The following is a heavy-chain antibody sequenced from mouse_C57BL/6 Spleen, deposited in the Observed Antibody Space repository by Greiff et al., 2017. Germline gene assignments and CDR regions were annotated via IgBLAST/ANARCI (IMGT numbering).Heavy chain of an antibody. Sequence: QVQLQQSGPGLVQPSQSLSITCTVSGFSLTSYGVHWVRQSPGKGLEWLGVIWSGGSTDYNAAFISSLSISKDNSKSQVFFKMNSLQADDTAIYYCARNWNYYGSSGYCDVWGTGTTVTVSS. CDR3: ARNWNYYGSSGYCDV. J-gene: IGHJ1*03. D-gene: IGHD1-1*01. CDR2: IWSGGST. V-gene: IGHV2-2*01. CDR1: GFSLTSYG.